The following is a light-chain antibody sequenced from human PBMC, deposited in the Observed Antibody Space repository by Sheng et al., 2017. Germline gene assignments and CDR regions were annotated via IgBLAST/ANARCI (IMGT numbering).Light chain of an antibody. Sequence: EIVLTQSPDTLSLSPGDRTTLSCRASEDVNNRYLAWYQQKPGQAPRLLIYGASSRATGIPARFSGSGSGTDFTLTISSLQPEDFATYYCQQSYSTPLFGGGTKVEIK. J-gene: IGKJ4*01. CDR3: QQSYSTPL. CDR2: GAS. V-gene: IGKV3-20*01. CDR1: EDVNNRY.